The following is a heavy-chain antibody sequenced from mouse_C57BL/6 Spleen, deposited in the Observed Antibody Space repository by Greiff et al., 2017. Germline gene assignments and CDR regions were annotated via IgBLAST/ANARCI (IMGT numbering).Heavy chain of an antibody. CDR1: GYSFTSYY. CDR3: ARDSNFWFAY. V-gene: IGHV1-66*01. J-gene: IGHJ3*01. CDR2: IYPGSGNT. D-gene: IGHD2-5*01. Sequence: VKLVESGPELVKPGASVKISCKASGYSFTSYYIHWVKQRPGQGLEWIGWIYPGSGNTKYNEKFKGKATLTADTSSSTAYMQLSSLTSEDSAVYYCARDSNFWFAYWGQGTLVTVSA.